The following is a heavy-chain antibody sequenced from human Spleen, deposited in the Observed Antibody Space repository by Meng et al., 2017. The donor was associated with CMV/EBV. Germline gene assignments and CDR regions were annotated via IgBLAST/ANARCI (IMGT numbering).Heavy chain of an antibody. V-gene: IGHV1-69*05. CDR2: IIPIFGTA. Sequence: SGGTFSSYAISWVRQAPGQGLEWMGGIIPIFGTANYAQKFQGRVTITTDESTSTAYMELSSLRSEDTAVYYCARGSSPLVAARPFDYWGQGTLVTVSS. J-gene: IGHJ4*02. CDR3: ARGSSPLVAARPFDY. D-gene: IGHD6-6*01. CDR1: GGTFSSYA.